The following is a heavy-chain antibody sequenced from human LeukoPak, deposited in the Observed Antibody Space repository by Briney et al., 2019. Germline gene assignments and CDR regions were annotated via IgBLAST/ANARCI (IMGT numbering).Heavy chain of an antibody. J-gene: IGHJ5*02. V-gene: IGHV3-21*01. CDR3: ARGFPRSGWYLYWFDP. CDR1: GFTFSSYS. D-gene: IGHD6-19*01. CDR2: ISSSSSYI. Sequence: PGGSLRLSCAASGFTFSSYSMNWVRQAPGKGLEWVSSISSSSSYIYYADSVKGRFTISRDNAKNSLYLQMNSLRAEDTAVYYCARGFPRSGWYLYWFDPWGQGTLVTVSS.